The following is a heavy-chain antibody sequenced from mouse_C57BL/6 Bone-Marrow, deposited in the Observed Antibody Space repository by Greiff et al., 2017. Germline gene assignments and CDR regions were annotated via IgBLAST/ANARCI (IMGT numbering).Heavy chain of an antibody. CDR3: PRISERLTWFAY. J-gene: IGHJ3*01. Sequence: VQLLQPGAELVKPGASLKLSCKASGYTFTSYWMHWVKQRPGQGLEWIGLINSNSGSTYYTETFKSKATLTVDKSSSTAYMQLSSRTTEDSAVNYCPRISERLTWFAYWGQGTLVTVSA. CDR1: GYTFTSYW. CDR2: INSNSGST. V-gene: IGHV1-64*01. D-gene: IGHD3-1*01.